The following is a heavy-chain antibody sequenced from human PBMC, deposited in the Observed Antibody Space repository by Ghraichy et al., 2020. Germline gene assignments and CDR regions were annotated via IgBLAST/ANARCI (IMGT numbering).Heavy chain of an antibody. CDR2: LYSGGST. CDR1: GFTVSSNY. J-gene: IGHJ6*03. CDR3: ASAVWSGYHYYYNYMDV. V-gene: IGHV3-66*02. D-gene: IGHD3-3*01. Sequence: LSLTCAASGFTVSSNYMSWVRQAPGKGLEWVSVLYSGGSTYYADSVKGRFTISRDNSKNTLYLQMNSLRAEDTAVYYCASAVWSGYHYYYNYMDVWGKGTTVTVSS.